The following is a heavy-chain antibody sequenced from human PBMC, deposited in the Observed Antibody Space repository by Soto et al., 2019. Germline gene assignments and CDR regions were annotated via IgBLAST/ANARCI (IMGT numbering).Heavy chain of an antibody. CDR3: ARDLSWGSNWYYYMDV. J-gene: IGHJ6*03. CDR2: ISSSSSVI. Sequence: GGSLRLSCAASGFTFSSYWMHWVRQAPGKGLVWVSYISSSSSVIEYADSVKGRFTVSRDNARNSLYLQMNSLRAEDTAVYYCARDLSWGSNWYYYMDVWGKGTTVTVSS. V-gene: IGHV3-48*01. D-gene: IGHD7-27*01. CDR1: GFTFSSYW.